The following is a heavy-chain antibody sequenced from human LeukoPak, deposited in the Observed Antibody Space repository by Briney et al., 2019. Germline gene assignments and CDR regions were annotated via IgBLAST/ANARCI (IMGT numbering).Heavy chain of an antibody. Sequence: SEPLSLTCAVYGGSFSGYYWSWIRQPPGKGLEWIGEINHSGSTNYNPSLKSRVTISVDTSKNQFSLKLSSVTAADTAVYYCARGRCSGGSCYSGRYFDYWGQGTLVTVS. V-gene: IGHV4-34*01. CDR1: GGSFSGYY. J-gene: IGHJ4*02. CDR3: ARGRCSGGSCYSGRYFDY. CDR2: INHSGST. D-gene: IGHD2-15*01.